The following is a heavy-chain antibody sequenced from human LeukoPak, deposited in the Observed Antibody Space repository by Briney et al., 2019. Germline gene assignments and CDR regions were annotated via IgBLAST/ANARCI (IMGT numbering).Heavy chain of an antibody. Sequence: GASVTVSCKASGYTFTTSYIHWVRQAPGRGLEWMGLITPSNQKTTYAPKFQGRVVMTRDTSTTTVYMELNSLSHDDTAVDFCARWGKGPHCGSDCESYYYYGMDVWGQGTTVTVSS. CDR3: ARWGKGPHCGSDCESYYYYGMDV. CDR1: GYTFTTSY. CDR2: ITPSNQKT. J-gene: IGHJ6*02. D-gene: IGHD2-21*02. V-gene: IGHV1-46*01.